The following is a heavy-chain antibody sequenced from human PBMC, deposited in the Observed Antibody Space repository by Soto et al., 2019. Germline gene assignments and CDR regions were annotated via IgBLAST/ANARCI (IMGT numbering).Heavy chain of an antibody. Sequence: PSETLSLTCTVSGGSISSSSYYWGWIRQPPGKGLEWIGSIYYSGSTYYNPSLKSRVTISVDTSKNQFSLKLSSVTAADTAVYYCARVGTYCXGDCWSFYYYYYYGMDVWGQGTTVTVSS. D-gene: IGHD2-21*02. CDR3: ARVGTYCXGDCWSFYYYYYYGMDV. V-gene: IGHV4-39*01. J-gene: IGHJ6*01. CDR1: GGSISSSSYY. CDR2: IYYSGST.